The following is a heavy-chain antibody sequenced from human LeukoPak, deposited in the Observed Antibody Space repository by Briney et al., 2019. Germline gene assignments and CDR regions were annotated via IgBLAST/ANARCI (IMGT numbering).Heavy chain of an antibody. D-gene: IGHD4-11*01. V-gene: IGHV3-33*01. CDR1: GFMFGNYG. Sequence: GGSLRLSCAASGFMFGNYGMHWVRQAPGQGLEWVALIWYDGSKKYYADSVKGRFTVSRDSSENTLYLQMNSLRADDTAVYYCARGLQPPVLYGMDVWGQGTTVTVSS. J-gene: IGHJ6*02. CDR3: ARGLQPPVLYGMDV. CDR2: IWYDGSKK.